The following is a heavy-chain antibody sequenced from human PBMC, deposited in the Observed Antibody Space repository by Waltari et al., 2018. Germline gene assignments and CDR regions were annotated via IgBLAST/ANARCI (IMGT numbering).Heavy chain of an antibody. Sequence: QVQLVQSGAEVKKPGSSVKVSCKASGGTFSSYAISWVRQAPGQGLAWMGRIIPIFGTANDPLKFQGRVTITADKPPSTAYRELGSLRSEDAAVYYWARADGSGRGAFDIWGQGTMVTVSS. J-gene: IGHJ3*02. D-gene: IGHD3-10*01. CDR3: ARADGSGRGAFDI. CDR2: IIPIFGTA. CDR1: GGTFSSYA. V-gene: IGHV1-69*08.